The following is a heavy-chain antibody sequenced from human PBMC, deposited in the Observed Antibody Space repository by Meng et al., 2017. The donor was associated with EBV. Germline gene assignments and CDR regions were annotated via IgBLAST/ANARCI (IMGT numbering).Heavy chain of an antibody. J-gene: IGHJ4*02. Sequence: QVHLWQPGAEVKKPGSSVKVSCKTSGGTFRSDAISWVRQAPGQGLEWMGGLIPMSDAPHYAQKFQGRVTITADESTSTHYMDLSGLRSEDTAVYYCASESGKGFTPDYWGQGTLVTVSS. CDR3: ASESGKGFTPDY. V-gene: IGHV1-69*01. D-gene: IGHD3-10*01. CDR1: GGTFRSDA. CDR2: LIPMSDAP.